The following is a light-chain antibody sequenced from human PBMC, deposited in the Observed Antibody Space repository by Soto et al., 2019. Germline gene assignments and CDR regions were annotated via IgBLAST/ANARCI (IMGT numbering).Light chain of an antibody. V-gene: IGLV2-14*01. CDR3: SSFTSKSTLI. J-gene: IGLJ2*01. CDR1: MRDVGAYNL. CDR2: EVR. Sequence: QSVLTQPSSVSGSPGQSITISCAGTMRDVGAYNLVSWYQQHPGRVPQLIIYEVRNRPSGISFRFSGSKSGNTASLTISGLQAEDEADYYCSSFTSKSTLIFGGGTKVTVL.